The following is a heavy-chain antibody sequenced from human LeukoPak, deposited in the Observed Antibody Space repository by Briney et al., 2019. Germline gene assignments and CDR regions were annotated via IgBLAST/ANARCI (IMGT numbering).Heavy chain of an antibody. J-gene: IGHJ4*02. D-gene: IGHD3-22*01. CDR1: GGTFSSYA. CDR3: ARGGYDSSGYYPPFDY. V-gene: IGHV1-69*13. Sequence: SVKVSCKASGGTFSSYAISWVRQAPGQGLEWMGGIIPIFGTANCAQKFQGRVTITADESTSTAYMELSSLRSEDTAVYYCARGGYDSSGYYPPFDYWGQGTLVTVSS. CDR2: IIPIFGTA.